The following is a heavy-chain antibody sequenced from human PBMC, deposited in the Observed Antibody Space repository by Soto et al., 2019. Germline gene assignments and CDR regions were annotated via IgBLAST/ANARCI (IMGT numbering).Heavy chain of an antibody. CDR3: ARSRRPYYYGSGAWNGMDV. CDR2: IDPSDSYT. V-gene: IGHV5-10-1*01. D-gene: IGHD3-10*01. Sequence: GESKISCKGSGYSFTSYWISWVRQMPGKGLEWMGRIDPSDSYTNYSPSFQGHVTTSADKSISTAYLQWSSLKASDTAMYYCARSRRPYYYGSGAWNGMDVWGQGTTVTVSS. J-gene: IGHJ6*02. CDR1: GYSFTSYW.